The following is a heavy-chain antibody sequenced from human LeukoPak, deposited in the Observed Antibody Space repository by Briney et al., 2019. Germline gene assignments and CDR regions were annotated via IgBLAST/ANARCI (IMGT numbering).Heavy chain of an antibody. CDR2: IYYSGST. CDR3: ARDHEIAVAGYYFDY. Sequence: SETLSLTCTVSGGSISSYYWSWIRQPPGKGLEWIGYIYYSGSTNYTPSLKSRVTISVDTSKNQFSLKLSSVTAADTAVYYCARDHEIAVAGYYFDYWGQGTLVTVSS. D-gene: IGHD6-19*01. CDR1: GGSISSYY. J-gene: IGHJ4*02. V-gene: IGHV4-59*12.